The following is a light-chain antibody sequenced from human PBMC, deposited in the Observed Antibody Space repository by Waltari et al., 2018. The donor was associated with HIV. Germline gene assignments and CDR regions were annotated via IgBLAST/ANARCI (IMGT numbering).Light chain of an antibody. J-gene: IGLJ1*01. CDR1: SSAVGGYNY. CDR3: CSNAARATYV. CDR2: HVT. Sequence: QSALAQPRSVSGSPGQSVTISCTGTSSAVGGYNYVSWFQHHPGKAPKLIIYHVTKRPSGVPDRFSASKSGNTASLTISGLQAEDEAEYYCCSNAARATYVFGTGTQVTVL. V-gene: IGLV2-11*01.